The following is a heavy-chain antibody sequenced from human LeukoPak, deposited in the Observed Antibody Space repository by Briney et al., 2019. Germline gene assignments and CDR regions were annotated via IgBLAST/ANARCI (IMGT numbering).Heavy chain of an antibody. CDR3: ARETGGLDY. Sequence: ASVKVSCKASGITFTGYYVHWVRQAPGQGLEWMGWINPNSGHTSYAQKFQGRVTMTRDTSISTADMELKSLTSDDTAVYYCARETGGLDYWAREPWSPSP. CDR1: GITFTGYY. CDR2: INPNSGHT. V-gene: IGHV1-2*02. J-gene: IGHJ4*02. D-gene: IGHD1-14*01.